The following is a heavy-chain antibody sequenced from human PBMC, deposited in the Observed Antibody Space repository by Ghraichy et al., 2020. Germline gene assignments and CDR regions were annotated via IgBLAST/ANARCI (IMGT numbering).Heavy chain of an antibody. CDR3: AKGGLNNPYYYYYMDV. CDR2: ISNGGSGT. D-gene: IGHD3-10*01. V-gene: IGHV3-23*01. CDR1: GFTFTSSA. Sequence: GGSLRLSCAASGFTFTSSAMSWVRQAPGKGLEWVSTISNGGSGTQYADSVKGRFTISRDNSKNTLYLQMKSLRAEGTAVYYCAKGGLNNPYYYYYMDVWGNGTTVTVSS. J-gene: IGHJ6*03.